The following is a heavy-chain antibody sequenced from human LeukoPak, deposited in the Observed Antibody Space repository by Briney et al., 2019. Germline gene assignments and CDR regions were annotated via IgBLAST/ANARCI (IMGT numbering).Heavy chain of an antibody. Sequence: NPGRSLRLSCTTSGFTFSRYTLHWVRQAPGKGLEWVAVTSYDGSNKYYADSVKGRFTISRDNSKNTLYLQMNSLRADDTAVYYCTRGPYGAGSYRFDYWGQGVLVTVAS. CDR2: TSYDGSNK. J-gene: IGHJ4*02. D-gene: IGHD3-10*01. CDR1: GFTFSRYT. V-gene: IGHV3-30*04. CDR3: TRGPYGAGSYRFDY.